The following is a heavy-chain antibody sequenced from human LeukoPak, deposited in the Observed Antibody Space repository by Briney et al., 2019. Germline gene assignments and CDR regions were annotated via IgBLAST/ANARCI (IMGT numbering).Heavy chain of an antibody. D-gene: IGHD6-19*01. Sequence: WASVKASCKASGGTFSSYAISWVRQAPGQGREWMGRIIPILGIANYAQKLQGTVTITADKYTSTAYMELSSLRSEDTAVYYCARVRYSSGWYPPYYYYGMDVWGEGTTVTVSS. J-gene: IGHJ6*04. CDR1: GGTFSSYA. CDR3: ARVRYSSGWYPPYYYYGMDV. V-gene: IGHV1-69*04. CDR2: IIPILGIA.